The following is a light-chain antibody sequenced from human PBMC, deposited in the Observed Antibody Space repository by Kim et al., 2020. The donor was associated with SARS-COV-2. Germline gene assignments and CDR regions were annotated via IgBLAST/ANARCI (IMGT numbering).Light chain of an antibody. CDR3: QQYDRSPNT. V-gene: IGKV3-20*01. Sequence: LSPRERATLSCRASQRISSTYLAWSQHTPDQAPRLLIHGASSRATGIPDRFSGSWSGTDFTLTISRLEPEDFAVYYCQQYDRSPNTFGQGTKLEIK. CDR2: GAS. J-gene: IGKJ2*01. CDR1: QRISSTY.